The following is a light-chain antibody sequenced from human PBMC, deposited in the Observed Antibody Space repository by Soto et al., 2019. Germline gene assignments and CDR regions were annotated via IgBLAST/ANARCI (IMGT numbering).Light chain of an antibody. V-gene: IGKV1-33*01. CDR2: DAS. CDR3: QQSHSFPLT. Sequence: DIQMTQSPSSLSASVGDRVTITCQASQDISNYLNWYQQKPGKAPKLLIYDASNLETGVPSRFSGSGSGTDFTFTISSLQPEDFATYYCQQSHSFPLTFGGGTKVDI. J-gene: IGKJ4*01. CDR1: QDISNY.